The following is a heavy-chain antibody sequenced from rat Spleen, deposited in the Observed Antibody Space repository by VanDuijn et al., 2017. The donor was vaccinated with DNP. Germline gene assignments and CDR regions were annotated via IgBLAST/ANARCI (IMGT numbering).Heavy chain of an antibody. Sequence: EVQLVESGGGLVQPGRSLKLSCAVSGFTFSDYYMAWVRQAPAKGLEWVATLSYNGGTPYYRDSVKGRFTISRDNAKNTLYLQMDSLRSEDTATYYCAREYPWAHYFDYWGQGVMVTVSS. D-gene: IGHD1-4*01. V-gene: IGHV5-20*01. CDR3: AREYPWAHYFDY. J-gene: IGHJ2*01. CDR1: GFTFSDYY. CDR2: LSYNGGTP.